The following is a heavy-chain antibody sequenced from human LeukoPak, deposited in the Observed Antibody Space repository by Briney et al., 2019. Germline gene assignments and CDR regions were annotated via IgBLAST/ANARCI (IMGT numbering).Heavy chain of an antibody. CDR2: LYHSGST. Sequence: SETLSLTCSVSGYSISSGYYWGWIRQTPGKGLEWIGNLYHSGSTYYNPSLKSRVSISVDTSKNQFSLNLSSVTAADTAVYYCATEIQNIAGRVYWGQGTLVTVSS. CDR1: GYSISSGYY. J-gene: IGHJ4*02. D-gene: IGHD6-6*01. CDR3: ATEIQNIAGRVY. V-gene: IGHV4-38-2*02.